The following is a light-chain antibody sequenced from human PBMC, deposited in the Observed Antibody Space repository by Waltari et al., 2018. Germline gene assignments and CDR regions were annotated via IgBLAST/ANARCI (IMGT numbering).Light chain of an antibody. CDR3: QQYYKWPLT. CDR1: QSVNTY. V-gene: IGKV3-15*01. Sequence: EIVLTQSPATLSVSPGERATLSCRASQSVNTYLAGYQQKPGQAPRLLISGAFSRATGISARFSGSGSGTDFTLTISSLEFADSAVYYCQQYYKWPLTFGGGTKMEIK. CDR2: GAF. J-gene: IGKJ4*01.